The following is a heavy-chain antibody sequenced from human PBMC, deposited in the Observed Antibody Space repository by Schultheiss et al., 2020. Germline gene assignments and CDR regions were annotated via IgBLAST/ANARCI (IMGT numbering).Heavy chain of an antibody. CDR3: ARVYTQLWPYYYYYMDV. CDR1: GGSFSGYY. J-gene: IGHJ6*03. CDR2: IYQSGST. V-gene: IGHV4-34*01. Sequence: SETLSLTCAVYGGSFSGYYWSWIRQPPGKGLEWIGQIYQSGSTKYNPSLESRVTISVDTSNNLFSLKLSSVTAADTAVYYCARVYTQLWPYYYYYMDVWGKGTTVTVSS. D-gene: IGHD5-18*01.